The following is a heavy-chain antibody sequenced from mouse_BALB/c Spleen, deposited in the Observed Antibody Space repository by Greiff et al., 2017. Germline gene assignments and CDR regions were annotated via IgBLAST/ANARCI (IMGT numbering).Heavy chain of an antibody. CDR3: ARPACYRYDDGDYFDY. D-gene: IGHD2-14*01. Sequence: EVQLQESGAELVKPGASVKLSCTASGFNITDTYMHWVKQRPEQGLEWIGRIDPANGNTKYDPKFQGKATITADTSSNTAYLQLSSLTSENTAVYYCARPACYRYDDGDYFDYWGQGTTLTVSS. V-gene: IGHV14-3*02. CDR2: IDPANGNT. CDR1: GFNITDTY. J-gene: IGHJ2*01.